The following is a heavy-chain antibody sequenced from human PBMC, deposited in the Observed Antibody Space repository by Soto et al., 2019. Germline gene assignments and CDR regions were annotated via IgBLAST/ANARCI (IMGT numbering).Heavy chain of an antibody. CDR1: GGSISSCSYY. Sequence: QLQLQESGPGLVKPSETLSLTCTVSGGSISSCSYYWVWVRQPPGKGLECIGSVYCSGRTYYNPSLKSRVTISVDTSKNQFSLKLSSVTAADTAVYYCANTYYDILTGYHDAFDIWGQGTMVTVSS. D-gene: IGHD3-9*01. CDR3: ANTYYDILTGYHDAFDI. CDR2: VYCSGRT. V-gene: IGHV4-39*01. J-gene: IGHJ3*02.